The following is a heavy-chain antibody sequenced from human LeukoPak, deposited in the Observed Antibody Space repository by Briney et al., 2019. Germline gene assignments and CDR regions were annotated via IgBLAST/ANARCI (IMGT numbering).Heavy chain of an antibody. V-gene: IGHV3-30-3*01. CDR1: GFTFSSYA. J-gene: IGHJ4*02. D-gene: IGHD1-14*01. CDR2: ISCDGSNK. CDR3: ARDNPPLY. Sequence: PGGSLRLSCAASGFTFSSYAMHWVRQAPGKGLEWVAVISCDGSNKYYADSVKGRFTISRDNSKNTLYLQMNSLRAEDTAVYYCARDNPPLYWGQGTLVTVSS.